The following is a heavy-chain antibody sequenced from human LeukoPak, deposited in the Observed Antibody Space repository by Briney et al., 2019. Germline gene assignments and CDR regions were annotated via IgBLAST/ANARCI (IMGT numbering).Heavy chain of an antibody. CDR1: GFTFSSYA. V-gene: IGHV3-23*01. CDR2: VSGGGGTT. J-gene: IGHJ4*02. Sequence: GGSLRLSCAASGFTFSSYAMSWVRQAPGKGLEWVSTVSGGGGTTYYADSVKGRFTISRDNSKHTLFLQMNSLRAEDTAIYYCAKDMGYCSSATCYGLDYWGQGTLVTVSS. CDR3: AKDMGYCSSATCYGLDY. D-gene: IGHD2-2*01.